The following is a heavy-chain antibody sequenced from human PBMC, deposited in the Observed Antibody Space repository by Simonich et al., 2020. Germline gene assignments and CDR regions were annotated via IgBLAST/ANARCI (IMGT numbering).Heavy chain of an antibody. CDR3: ARERAAAGEAFDY. CDR2: IWYDGSNK. V-gene: IGHV3-33*01. D-gene: IGHD6-13*01. J-gene: IGHJ4*02. Sequence: QVQLVESGGGVVQPGRSLRLSCAASGFTFSSYGMHWVRQAPGKGLEWWEVIWYDGSNKYYADSVKGRFTISRDNSKNTLYLQMNSLRAEDTAVYYCARERAAAGEAFDYWGQGTLVTVSS. CDR1: GFTFSSYG.